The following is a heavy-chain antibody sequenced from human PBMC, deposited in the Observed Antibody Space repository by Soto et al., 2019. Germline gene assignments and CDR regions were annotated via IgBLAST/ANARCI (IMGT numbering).Heavy chain of an antibody. J-gene: IGHJ6*02. V-gene: IGHV4-31*03. CDR2: IYHSGTT. Sequence: PSETLSLTCTVSGGSISSGGYYWSWIRQHPGKGLEWIGYIYHSGTTYYNPSLKSRVTISVDTSKNQFSLKLTSVTAADTAVYYCARQTYYYGSGSSRVGYYYYGMDVWGQGTTVTVSS. CDR1: GGSISSGGYY. CDR3: ARQTYYYGSGSSRVGYYYYGMDV. D-gene: IGHD3-10*01.